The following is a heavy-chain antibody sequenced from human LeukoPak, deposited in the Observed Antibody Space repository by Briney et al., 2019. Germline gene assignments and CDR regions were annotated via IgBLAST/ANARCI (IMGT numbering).Heavy chain of an antibody. CDR2: IYYSGST. Sequence: PSETLSLTCTVSGGSISSYYWSWIRRPPGKGLEWIGYIYYSGSTNYNPSLKSRVTISVDTSKNQFSLKLSSVTAADTAVYYCAATYYYGSGSYNAFDIWGQGTMVTVSS. CDR3: AATYYYGSGSYNAFDI. CDR1: GGSISSYY. J-gene: IGHJ3*02. D-gene: IGHD3-10*01. V-gene: IGHV4-59*01.